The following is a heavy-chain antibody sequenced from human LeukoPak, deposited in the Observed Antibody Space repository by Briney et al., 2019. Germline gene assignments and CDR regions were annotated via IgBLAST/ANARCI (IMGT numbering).Heavy chain of an antibody. D-gene: IGHD4-17*01. CDR1: GGSFSGYY. V-gene: IGHV4-34*01. Sequence: SETLSLTCAVYGGSFSGYYWSWIRQPPGKGLEWIGEINHSGSTNYNPSLKSRVTISVDTSKNQFSLKLSSVTAADTAVYYCARLMTTVSLNWFDPWGQGTLVTVSS. CDR3: ARLMTTVSLNWFDP. J-gene: IGHJ5*02. CDR2: INHSGST.